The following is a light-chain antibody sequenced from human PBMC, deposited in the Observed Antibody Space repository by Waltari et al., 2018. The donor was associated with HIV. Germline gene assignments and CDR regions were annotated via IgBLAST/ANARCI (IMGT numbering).Light chain of an antibody. J-gene: IGLJ2*01. CDR1: SLRNYF. CDR2: GEN. V-gene: IGLV3-19*01. CDR3: NSRDSSGNRLVV. Sequence: SSEVTQDPTVSVALGQTVRITCHGDSLRNYFPRGYQQKPGRAPVLVIYGENNRPSGTPALFSGSTSGNTASLIITGAQAEDEAEYYCNSRDSSGNRLVVFGGGTKLTVL.